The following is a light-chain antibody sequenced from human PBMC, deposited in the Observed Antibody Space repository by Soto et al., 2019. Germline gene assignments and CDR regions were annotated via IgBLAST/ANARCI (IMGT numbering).Light chain of an antibody. CDR2: KAS. Sequence: DIQMTQSPSILSASVGDGVTIACRASQSVTLWLTWYQQKPGKAPKLLLYKASTLESGVPSRFSGNGSETDFTLTISSLQPDDIGTYYCQQYNSYPYTFXQGTKVDI. CDR3: QQYNSYPYT. J-gene: IGKJ2*01. CDR1: QSVTLW. V-gene: IGKV1-5*03.